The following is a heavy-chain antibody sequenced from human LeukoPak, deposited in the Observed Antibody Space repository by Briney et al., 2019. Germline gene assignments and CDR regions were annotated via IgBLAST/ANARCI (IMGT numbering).Heavy chain of an antibody. CDR3: ATTGVAATKGYYYYYMDV. Sequence: ASVKVSCKVSGYTLTELSMHWVRQAPGKGLERMGGFDPEDGETIYAQKFQGRVTMTEDTSTDTAYMELSSLRSEDTAVYYCATTGVAATKGYYYYYMDVWGKGTTVTISS. V-gene: IGHV1-24*01. CDR1: GYTLTELS. D-gene: IGHD2-15*01. CDR2: FDPEDGET. J-gene: IGHJ6*03.